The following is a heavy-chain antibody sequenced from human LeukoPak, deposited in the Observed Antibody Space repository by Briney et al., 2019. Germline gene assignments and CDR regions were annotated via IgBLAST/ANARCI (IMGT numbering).Heavy chain of an antibody. D-gene: IGHD3-22*01. Sequence: GGSLRLSCAASGFTFSDYYMIWVRQAPGKGLEWVSGISGGDSITYYADSVKGRFTISRDNSKNTLFLEMSGLRDEDTAVYYCAKQTRYDSPAGGRGFDYWGQGTLVTVSS. V-gene: IGHV3-23*01. CDR1: GFTFSDYY. J-gene: IGHJ4*02. CDR3: AKQTRYDSPAGGRGFDY. CDR2: ISGGDSIT.